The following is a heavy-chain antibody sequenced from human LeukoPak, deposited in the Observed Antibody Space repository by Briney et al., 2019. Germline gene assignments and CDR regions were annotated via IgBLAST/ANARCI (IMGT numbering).Heavy chain of an antibody. CDR1: GYTFSNYY. Sequence: ASVKVSCKASGYTFSNYYIHWVRQAPGQGLEWMGWISNYNGNTNYAQKLQGRVTMTTDTSTSTVYMELRSLRSDDTAVYYCARDYFDSSGYYYVGHYWGQGTLVTVSS. CDR3: ARDYFDSSGYYYVGHY. V-gene: IGHV1-18*04. CDR2: ISNYNGNT. D-gene: IGHD3-22*01. J-gene: IGHJ4*02.